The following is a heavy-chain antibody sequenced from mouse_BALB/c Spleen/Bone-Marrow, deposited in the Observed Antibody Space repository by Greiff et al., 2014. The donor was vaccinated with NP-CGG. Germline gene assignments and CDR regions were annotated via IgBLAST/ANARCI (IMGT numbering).Heavy chain of an antibody. D-gene: IGHD4-1*01. V-gene: IGHV14-3*02. CDR3: ARWEYYAMDY. CDR2: IDPANCNT. CDR1: GFNIKDTY. J-gene: IGHJ4*01. Sequence: EVQLQQSGAELVKPGASVKLSCTASGFNIKDTYMHWVKQRPEQGLEWIGRIDPANCNTKYDPKFPGKATITAGTSSNTADLQLSSLTSEDTAVDYCARWEYYAMDYWGQGTSVTVAS.